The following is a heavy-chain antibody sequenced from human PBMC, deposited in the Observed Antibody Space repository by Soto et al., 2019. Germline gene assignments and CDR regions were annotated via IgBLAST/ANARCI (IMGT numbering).Heavy chain of an antibody. Sequence: EVQLVESGGGLVQPGGSLRLSCAASGFTFSSYEMNWVRQAPGKGLEWVSYISSSGSTIYYADSVKGRFTISRDNAKNSLYLQMNSLRAEDTAVYYCARDKMWAAAGPPGFDPWGQGTLVTVSS. J-gene: IGHJ5*02. CDR2: ISSSGSTI. CDR1: GFTFSSYE. CDR3: ARDKMWAAAGPPGFDP. D-gene: IGHD6-13*01. V-gene: IGHV3-48*03.